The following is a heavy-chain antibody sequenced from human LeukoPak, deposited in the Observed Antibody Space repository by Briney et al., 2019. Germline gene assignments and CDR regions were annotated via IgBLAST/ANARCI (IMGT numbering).Heavy chain of an antibody. Sequence: GGSLRLSCVASGFTFSNYGLHWVRQAPGKGLDWVAFIRYDGSNKYYADSVKGRFTISRDNSKNTLYLQMNSLRAEDTAVYFCAQDKAAIDGGVWGQGALVTVSS. CDR2: IRYDGSNK. D-gene: IGHD5-24*01. CDR3: AQDKAAIDGGV. V-gene: IGHV3-30*02. CDR1: GFTFSNYG. J-gene: IGHJ4*02.